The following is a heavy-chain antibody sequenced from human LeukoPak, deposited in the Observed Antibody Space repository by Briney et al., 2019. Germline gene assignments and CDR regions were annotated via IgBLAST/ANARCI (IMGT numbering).Heavy chain of an antibody. V-gene: IGHV4-39*07. CDR3: ARLAAQYYYGSGSYYYYYYYMDV. CDR2: IYYSGST. D-gene: IGHD3-10*01. J-gene: IGHJ6*03. CDR1: GGSISSSSYY. Sequence: PSETLSLTCTVSGGSISSSSYYWGWIRQPPGKGLEWIGSIYYSGSTYYNPSLKSRVTISVDTSKNQFSLKLSSVTAADTAVYYCARLAAQYYYGSGSYYYYYYYMDVWGKGTTVTISS.